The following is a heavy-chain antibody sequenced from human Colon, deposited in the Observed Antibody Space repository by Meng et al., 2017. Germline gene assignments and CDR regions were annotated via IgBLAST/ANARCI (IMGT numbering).Heavy chain of an antibody. V-gene: IGHV4-34*02. CDR2: IDHFGIS. Sequence: QVRIQQGGAGLLRPSETLSLTCAVSGGSFSGFYWSWIRQPPGKGLEWIGEIDHFGISNYNSSLKGRLTMSVDTSKKQISLTLTSVTAADTAVYYCATGLRHGDWFDPWGPGTLVPSPQ. CDR1: GGSFSGFY. J-gene: IGHJ5*02. CDR3: ATGLRHGDWFDP. D-gene: IGHD4-17*01.